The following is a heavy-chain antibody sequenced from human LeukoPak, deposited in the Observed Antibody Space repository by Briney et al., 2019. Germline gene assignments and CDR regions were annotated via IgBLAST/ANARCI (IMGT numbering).Heavy chain of an antibody. D-gene: IGHD2-15*01. CDR2: INQAGSEI. J-gene: IGHJ4*02. Sequence: GGSLRLSCAASGFTFSIYGMSWVRQAPGKGLEWVANINQAGSEIYYVDSVRGRFTISRDNAKNSLFLEMNSLRAEDTAVYYCSREGGGSDIWGQGTLVTVSS. CDR1: GFTFSIYG. V-gene: IGHV3-7*05. CDR3: SREGGGSDI.